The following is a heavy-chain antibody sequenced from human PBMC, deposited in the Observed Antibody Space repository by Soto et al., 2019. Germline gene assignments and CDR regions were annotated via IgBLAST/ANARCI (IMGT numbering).Heavy chain of an antibody. D-gene: IGHD6-19*01. CDR1: GFTFGDYA. Sequence: LRLSCTASGFTFGDYAMSWFRQAPGKGLEWVGFIRSKAYGGTTEYAASVKGRFTISRDDSKSIAYLQMNSLKTEDTAVYYCTREQIAVAGSYYFDYWGQGTLVTVSS. V-gene: IGHV3-49*03. CDR3: TREQIAVAGSYYFDY. J-gene: IGHJ4*02. CDR2: IRSKAYGGTT.